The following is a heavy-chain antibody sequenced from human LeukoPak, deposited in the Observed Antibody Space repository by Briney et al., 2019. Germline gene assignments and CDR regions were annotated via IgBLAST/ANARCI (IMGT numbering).Heavy chain of an antibody. CDR3: ATDHHGSGSYYYYYGMDV. D-gene: IGHD3-10*01. Sequence: ASVKVSCKVSGYTLTELSMHWVRQAPGKGLEWMGGFDPEDGETIYAQKFQGRVTMTEDTSTDTAYMELSSLRSEDTAVYYCATDHHGSGSYYYYYGMDVWGQGTTVTVSS. CDR2: FDPEDGET. CDR1: GYTLTELS. V-gene: IGHV1-24*01. J-gene: IGHJ6*02.